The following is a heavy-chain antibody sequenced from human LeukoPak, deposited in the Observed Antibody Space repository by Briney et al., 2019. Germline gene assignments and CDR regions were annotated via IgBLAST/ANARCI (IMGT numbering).Heavy chain of an antibody. V-gene: IGHV3-66*02. Sequence: GGSLRLSCAASGFTVSSNYMSWVRQAPGKGLEWVSVIYSGGSTYYADSMKGRFTISRDNSKNTLYLQMNSLRAEDTAVYYCARDRGIAAPMDVWGKGTTVTVSS. CDR3: ARDRGIAAPMDV. CDR1: GFTVSSNY. CDR2: IYSGGST. J-gene: IGHJ6*03. D-gene: IGHD6-13*01.